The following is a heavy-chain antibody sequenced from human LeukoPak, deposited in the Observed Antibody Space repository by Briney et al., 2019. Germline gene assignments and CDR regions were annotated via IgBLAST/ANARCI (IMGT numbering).Heavy chain of an antibody. CDR1: GGTLINYTA. V-gene: IGHV1-69*10. D-gene: IGHD3-10*01. J-gene: IGHJ4*02. Sequence: SVKVSCKASGGTLINYTAFTWVRQAPGQGLEWMGGIIPVVGVPNYAQRFQGRVTITADASTSTAYMEIDSLRSEDTAVYFCASGPVRGVLPKWLADWGQGTLVTVSS. CDR3: ASGPVRGVLPKWLAD. CDR2: IIPVVGVP.